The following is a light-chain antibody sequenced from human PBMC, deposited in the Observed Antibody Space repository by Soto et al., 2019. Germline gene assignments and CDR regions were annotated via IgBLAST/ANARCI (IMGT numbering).Light chain of an antibody. V-gene: IGKV1-12*01. CDR1: RDVSSY. Sequence: DIQMTQSPSSVSASVGDRVTITCRASRDVSSYLAWYQQKPGKAPRLLIFAASSLQSGVPFRFSGSGSGRDFTLTISSLQPEDFEIYYCQQSKSFPLTFGGGTKVDIK. CDR2: AAS. J-gene: IGKJ4*01. CDR3: QQSKSFPLT.